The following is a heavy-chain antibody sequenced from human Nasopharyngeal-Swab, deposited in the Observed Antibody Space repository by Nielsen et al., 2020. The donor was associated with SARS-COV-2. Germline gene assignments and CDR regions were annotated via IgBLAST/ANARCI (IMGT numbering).Heavy chain of an antibody. CDR2: ISVNGAST. V-gene: IGHV3-23*01. Sequence: GESLKISCAASGFTFDDYAMHWVRQAPGKGLEWVSSISVNGASTYYAGSVKGRFTISRDNSRNTLYLQLNSLRAEDTAIYYCAKRVAGKYYYMDVWGKGTTVTVSS. CDR1: GFTFDDYA. D-gene: IGHD3-10*01. CDR3: AKRVAGKYYYMDV. J-gene: IGHJ6*03.